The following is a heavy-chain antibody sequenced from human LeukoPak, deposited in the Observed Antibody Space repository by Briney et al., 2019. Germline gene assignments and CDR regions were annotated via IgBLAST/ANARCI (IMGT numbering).Heavy chain of an antibody. D-gene: IGHD4-17*01. CDR2: ISHDSPTI. CDR3: AREGSDYGELNFDY. J-gene: IGHJ4*02. V-gene: IGHV3-48*03. CDR1: GFTFSSCE. Sequence: GGSLRLSCVASGFTFSSCEMNWVRQAPGKGLEWISYISHDSPTIHYADSVKGRFTISRDNAKSSLFLQMNSLRAEDTAVYYCAREGSDYGELNFDYWGQGTLVTVSS.